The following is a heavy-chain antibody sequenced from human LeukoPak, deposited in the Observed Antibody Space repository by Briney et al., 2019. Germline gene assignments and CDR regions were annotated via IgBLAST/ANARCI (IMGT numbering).Heavy chain of an antibody. Sequence: GESLKISCKGSGYNFPNYWIGWVRQMPGKGLELMGIIYPGDSDTRYSPSFEGQVTISADKSISTTYLQWSSLKASDSAMYYCARAGRSGERHVDHWGQGTLVTVSS. J-gene: IGHJ4*02. CDR3: ARAGRSGERHVDH. D-gene: IGHD1-1*01. CDR1: GYNFPNYW. V-gene: IGHV5-51*01. CDR2: IYPGDSDT.